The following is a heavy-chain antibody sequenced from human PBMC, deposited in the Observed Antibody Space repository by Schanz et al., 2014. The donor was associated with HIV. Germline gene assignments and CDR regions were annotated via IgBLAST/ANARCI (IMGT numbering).Heavy chain of an antibody. J-gene: IGHJ5*02. D-gene: IGHD5-12*01. V-gene: IGHV3-9*01. CDR3: TRGYSGYDSGLDP. CDR1: GFSFDDYA. Sequence: EVQLVESGGGLVQPGRSLRLSCAASGFSFDDYAMHWVRQAPGKGLEWVSGISWNSGSIGYADSVKGRFTISRDNAKNSLYLQMNSLRAEDTAVYYCTRGYSGYDSGLDPWGQGTLVTVSS. CDR2: ISWNSGSI.